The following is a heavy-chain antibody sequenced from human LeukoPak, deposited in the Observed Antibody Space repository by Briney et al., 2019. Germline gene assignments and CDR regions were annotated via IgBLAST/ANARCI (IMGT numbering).Heavy chain of an antibody. CDR2: IKQDGYEK. CDR1: GFTFSGYW. CDR3: ARNYCSGGSCYGMIDY. D-gene: IGHD2-15*01. Sequence: GGSLRLSCAASGFTFSGYWMSWVRQTPEKGLEWVANIKQDGYEKYYVDSVKGRFTISRDNAKNPLYLQMNSLRAEDTAVYYCARNYCSGGSCYGMIDYWGQGTLVTVSS. V-gene: IGHV3-7*01. J-gene: IGHJ4*02.